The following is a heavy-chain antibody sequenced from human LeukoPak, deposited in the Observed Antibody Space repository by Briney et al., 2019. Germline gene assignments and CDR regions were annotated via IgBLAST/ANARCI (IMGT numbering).Heavy chain of an antibody. CDR3: ANSVVGSGYDRAYYFDY. CDR1: GFTFSSYA. CDR2: ISGSGDST. D-gene: IGHD5-12*01. Sequence: GGSLRLSCAASGFTFSSYAMSWVRQAPGKGLEWVSAISGSGDSTYYADSVKGRFTISRDNSKNTLYLQMNSLRAEDTAVYYCANSVVGSGYDRAYYFDYWGQGTLVTVSS. J-gene: IGHJ4*02. V-gene: IGHV3-23*01.